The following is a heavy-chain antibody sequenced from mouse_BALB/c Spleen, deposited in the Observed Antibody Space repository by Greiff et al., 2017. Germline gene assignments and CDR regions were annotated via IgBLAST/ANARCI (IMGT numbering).Heavy chain of an antibody. J-gene: IGHJ4*01. CDR2: IDPYNGGT. CDR1: GYSFTGYN. Sequence: LVESGPELGKPGASVKISCKASGYSFTGYNMYWVKQSHRKSLEWIGYIDPYNGGTSYNQKSKGKATLTVDKSSSTAYMHLNSLTSEDSAIYYCARASHYYAMDYWGQGTSVTVSS. V-gene: IGHV1S135*01. CDR3: ARASHYYAMDY. D-gene: IGHD6-2*01.